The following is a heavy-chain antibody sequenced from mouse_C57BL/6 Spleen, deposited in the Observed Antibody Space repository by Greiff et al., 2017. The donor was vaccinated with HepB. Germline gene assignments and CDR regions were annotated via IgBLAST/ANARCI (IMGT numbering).Heavy chain of an antibody. J-gene: IGHJ2*01. Sequence: EVQLVESGGDLVKPGGSLKLSCAASGFTFSSYGMSWVRQTPDKRLEWVATISSGGSYTYYPDSVKGRFTISRDNAKNTLYLQRSSLKSEDTAMYYCARQGYGSSSYYFDYWGQGTTLTVSS. V-gene: IGHV5-6*01. CDR2: ISSGGSYT. CDR1: GFTFSSYG. CDR3: ARQGYGSSSYYFDY. D-gene: IGHD1-1*01.